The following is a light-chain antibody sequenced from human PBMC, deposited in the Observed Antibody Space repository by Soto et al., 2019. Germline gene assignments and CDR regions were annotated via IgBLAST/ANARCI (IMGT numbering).Light chain of an antibody. J-gene: IGKJ1*01. CDR2: AAS. Sequence: DIQMTQSPSSLSASVGDRVTITGRASQGISTYLNWYQQKPGKAPKLLIYAASSLQSGVPSRFSGSGSETDFTLTISSLQPEDFATYSCRQSYSTTWTFGQGTKV. V-gene: IGKV1-39*01. CDR3: RQSYSTTWT. CDR1: QGISTY.